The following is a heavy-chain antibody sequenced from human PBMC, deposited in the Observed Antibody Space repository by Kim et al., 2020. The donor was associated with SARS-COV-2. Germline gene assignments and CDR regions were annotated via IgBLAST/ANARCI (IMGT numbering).Heavy chain of an antibody. CDR2: IIPIFGTA. V-gene: IGHV1-69*13. J-gene: IGHJ2*01. CDR1: GGTFSSYA. Sequence: SVKVSCKASGGTFSSYAISWVRQAPGQGLEWMGGIIPIFGTANYAQKFQGRVTITADESTSTAYMELSSLRSEDTAVYYCARVGDYYGSGSKNWYFDLWGRGTLVTVSS. D-gene: IGHD3-10*01. CDR3: ARVGDYYGSGSKNWYFDL.